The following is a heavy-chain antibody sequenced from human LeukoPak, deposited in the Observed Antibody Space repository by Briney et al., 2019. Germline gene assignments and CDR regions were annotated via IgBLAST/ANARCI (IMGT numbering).Heavy chain of an antibody. D-gene: IGHD5-18*01. Sequence: PSETLSLTCTVSGGSISSYYWSWIRQPPGKGLEWIGYIYYSGSTNYNPSLKSRVTISVDTSKNQFSLKLSSVTAADTAVYYCARQSTFYSGYIYWFDPWGQGTLVTVSS. V-gene: IGHV4-59*08. CDR2: IYYSGST. CDR3: ARQSTFYSGYIYWFDP. CDR1: GGSISSYY. J-gene: IGHJ5*02.